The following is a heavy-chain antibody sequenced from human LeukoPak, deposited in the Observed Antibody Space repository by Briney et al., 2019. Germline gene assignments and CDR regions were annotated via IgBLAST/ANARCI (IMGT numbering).Heavy chain of an antibody. D-gene: IGHD2-15*01. CDR2: ISYDGSNK. Sequence: PGGSLRLSCAGSGFTFSDYAINWVRQAPGKGLEWVAVISYDGSNKYYADSVKGRFTISRDNSKNTLYLQMNSLRAEDTAVYYCAREVAIVVVVAATPSGLDYWGQGTLVTVSS. CDR3: AREVAIVVVVAATPSGLDY. CDR1: GFTFSDYA. J-gene: IGHJ4*02. V-gene: IGHV3-30-3*01.